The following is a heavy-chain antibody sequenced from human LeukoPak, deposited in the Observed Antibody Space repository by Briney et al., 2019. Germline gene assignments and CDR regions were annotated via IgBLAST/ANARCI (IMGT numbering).Heavy chain of an antibody. CDR1: GFTFTNYE. Sequence: GGSLRLSCAASGFTFTNYEMSWVRQAPGKGLGWLSSISGSGDSVFYADSVKGRFTISRDNSLNTLHLQMNSLRAEDTAFYYYGKGNTASRPGFVDWGQGTLVTVSS. CDR3: GKGNTASRPGFVD. J-gene: IGHJ4*02. D-gene: IGHD5-18*01. V-gene: IGHV3-23*01. CDR2: ISGSGDSV.